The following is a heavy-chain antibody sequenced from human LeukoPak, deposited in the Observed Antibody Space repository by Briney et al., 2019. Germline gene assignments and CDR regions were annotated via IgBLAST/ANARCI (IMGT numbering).Heavy chain of an antibody. CDR2: INPDSGFT. CDR1: GYRFKDDY. V-gene: IGHV1-2*02. Sequence: GASVKVSCKTSGYRFKDDYMQWVRQAPGQGLEWMGWINPDSGFTNYAQRFQGRVTMTRDTSISTAYMEVTRLTSDDTAVYYCAPTSEAYTRNWNVWGQGTLVTVSS. CDR3: APTSEAYTRNWNV. D-gene: IGHD3-16*01. J-gene: IGHJ4*02.